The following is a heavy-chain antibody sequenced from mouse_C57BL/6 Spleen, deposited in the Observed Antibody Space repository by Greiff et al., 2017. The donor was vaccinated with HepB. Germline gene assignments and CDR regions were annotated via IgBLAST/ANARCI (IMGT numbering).Heavy chain of an antibody. CDR3: ARCTTVVATCDY. J-gene: IGHJ2*01. D-gene: IGHD1-1*01. CDR2: IHPNSGST. Sequence: VQLQQPGAELVKPGASVKLSCKASGYTFTSYWMHWVKQRPGQGLEWIGMIHPNSGSTNYNEKFKSKATLTVDKSSSTAYMQLSSLTSEDSAVYYCARCTTVVATCDYWGQGTTLTVSS. CDR1: GYTFTSYW. V-gene: IGHV1-64*01.